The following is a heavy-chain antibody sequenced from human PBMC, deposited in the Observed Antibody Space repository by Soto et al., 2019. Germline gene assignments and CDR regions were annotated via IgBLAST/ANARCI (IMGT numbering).Heavy chain of an antibody. Sequence: GGSLRLSCAASGFTFSSYWMHWVRQAPGKGLVWVSRINSDGSSTSYADSVKGRFTISRDNAKNTLYLQMNSLRAEDTAVYYCARGYAPKPTVVRGSVRHFDYWGQGTLVTVSS. J-gene: IGHJ4*02. D-gene: IGHD3-10*01. CDR3: ARGYAPKPTVVRGSVRHFDY. CDR2: INSDGSST. CDR1: GFTFSSYW. V-gene: IGHV3-74*01.